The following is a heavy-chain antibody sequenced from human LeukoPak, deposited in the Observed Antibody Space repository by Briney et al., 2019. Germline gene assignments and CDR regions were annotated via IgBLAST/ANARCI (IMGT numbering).Heavy chain of an antibody. CDR1: GFTFSSYG. CDR2: ISYDGSNK. J-gene: IGHJ6*02. Sequence: PGRSLRLSCAASGFTFSSYGMHWVRQAPGKGLEWVAVISYDGSNKYYAHSVKGRFTISRDNSKNTLYLQMNSLRAEDTAVYYCAKELDYYGSGSYYKGIYYYYGMDVWGQGTTVTVSS. D-gene: IGHD3-10*01. V-gene: IGHV3-30*18. CDR3: AKELDYYGSGSYYKGIYYYYGMDV.